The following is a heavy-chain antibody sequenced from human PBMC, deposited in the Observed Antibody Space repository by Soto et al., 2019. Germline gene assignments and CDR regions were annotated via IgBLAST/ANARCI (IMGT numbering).Heavy chain of an antibody. D-gene: IGHD3-10*01. Sequence: SETLSLTCTVSGGSISSGGYYWSWIRQHPGKGLEWIGYIYYSGSTYYNPSLKSRVTISVDTSKNQFSLKLSSVTAADTAVYYCARLLWSRGDWFDPWGQGTLVTVSS. CDR3: ARLLWSRGDWFDP. CDR1: GGSISSGGYY. J-gene: IGHJ5*02. V-gene: IGHV4-31*03. CDR2: IYYSGST.